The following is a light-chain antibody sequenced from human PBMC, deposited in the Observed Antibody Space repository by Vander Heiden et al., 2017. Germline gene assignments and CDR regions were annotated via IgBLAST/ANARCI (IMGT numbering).Light chain of an antibody. V-gene: IGKV1-39*01. CDR2: AAS. Sequence: DIQMTQSPSSLSASIGDRISITCRASQSISNYLNWYQKKSGSAPKLLIYAASVLQNGVPSRFSGSGSGTDFTLNISSLQPEDFATYYCQQSSSMPWTFGQGTKVEIK. CDR3: QQSSSMPWT. CDR1: QSISNY. J-gene: IGKJ1*01.